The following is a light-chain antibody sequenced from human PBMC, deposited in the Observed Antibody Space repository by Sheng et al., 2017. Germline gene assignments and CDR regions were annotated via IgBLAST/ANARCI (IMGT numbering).Light chain of an antibody. CDR2: AAS. CDR1: QTIDTY. V-gene: IGKV1-39*01. Sequence: DIQMTQSPSSLSASVGDRVTITCQSSQTIDTYLNWYQQKPGKAPKVLIHAASRLQSGVPSRFSGRGSGTDFTLTIIGLQREDFATYYCQQSYSMPGTFGQGTKVELK. CDR3: QQSYSMPGT. J-gene: IGKJ2*01.